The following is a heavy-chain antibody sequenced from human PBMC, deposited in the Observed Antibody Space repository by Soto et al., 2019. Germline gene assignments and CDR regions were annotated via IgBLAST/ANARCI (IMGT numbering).Heavy chain of an antibody. CDR3: AREKRGSSPTPCFDY. CDR1: GGTFSSYA. V-gene: IGHV1-69*06. D-gene: IGHD2-15*01. Sequence: QVQLMQSGAEVKKPGSSVKVSCKASGGTFSSYAISWVRQAPGQGLEWMGGIIPIFGTANYAQKFQGRVTITADKSTSTAYMELSSLRSEDTAVYYCAREKRGSSPTPCFDYWGQGTLVTVSS. CDR2: IIPIFGTA. J-gene: IGHJ4*02.